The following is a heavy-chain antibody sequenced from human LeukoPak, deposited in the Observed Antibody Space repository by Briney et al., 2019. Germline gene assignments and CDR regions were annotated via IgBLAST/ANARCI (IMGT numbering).Heavy chain of an antibody. CDR2: IYYSGST. D-gene: IGHD5-18*01. Sequence: PSETLSLTCTVSGGSISSYYWSWIRQPPGKGLEWIGYIYYSGSTNYNPSLKSRVPISVDTSKNQFSLKLTSVTAADTAVYYCARTTEGGYTYGYFYYYYMDVWGKGTTVTISS. V-gene: IGHV4-59*01. J-gene: IGHJ6*03. CDR1: GGSISSYY. CDR3: ARTTEGGYTYGYFYYYYMDV.